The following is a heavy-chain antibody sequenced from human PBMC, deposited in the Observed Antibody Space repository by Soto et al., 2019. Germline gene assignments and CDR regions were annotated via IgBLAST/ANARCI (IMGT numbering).Heavy chain of an antibody. CDR3: AKDPWAYNWNGYFQH. V-gene: IGHV3-30*18. Sequence: GGSLRLSCAASGFTFSSYGMHWVRQAPGKGLEWVAVISYDGSNKYYADSVKGRFTISRDNSKNTLYLQMNSLRAEDTAVYYCAKDPWAYNWNGYFQHWGQGTLVTVSS. J-gene: IGHJ1*01. D-gene: IGHD1-20*01. CDR2: ISYDGSNK. CDR1: GFTFSSYG.